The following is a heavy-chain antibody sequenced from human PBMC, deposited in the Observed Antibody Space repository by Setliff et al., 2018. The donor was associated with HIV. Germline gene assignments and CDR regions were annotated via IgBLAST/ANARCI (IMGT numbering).Heavy chain of an antibody. D-gene: IGHD2-8*02. CDR1: GFTFSSYS. Sequence: GESLKISCAASGFTFSSYSMNWVRQAPGKGLEWVSAISSGGEIMFYADSVKGRFTISRDNSKNTLYLQMIGLRADDTAVYYCAKSLLVAGNDYWGQGTLVTVSS. J-gene: IGHJ4*02. CDR3: AKSLLVAGNDY. CDR2: ISSGGEIM. V-gene: IGHV3-23*01.